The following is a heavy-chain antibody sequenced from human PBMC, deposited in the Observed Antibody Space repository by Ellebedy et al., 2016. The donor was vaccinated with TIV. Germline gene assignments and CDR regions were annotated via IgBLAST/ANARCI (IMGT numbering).Heavy chain of an antibody. CDR3: AKDGIASTYDY. D-gene: IGHD6-13*01. Sequence: GESLKISCAASEFTLSSYWMSWVRQAPGKGLEGLAFIRYDGSTTYYADSVKGRFTISRDNSKNKLFLQMNSLRPEDTALYYCAKDGIASTYDYWGQGTLVTVSS. CDR1: EFTLSSYW. V-gene: IGHV3-30*02. CDR2: IRYDGSTT. J-gene: IGHJ4*02.